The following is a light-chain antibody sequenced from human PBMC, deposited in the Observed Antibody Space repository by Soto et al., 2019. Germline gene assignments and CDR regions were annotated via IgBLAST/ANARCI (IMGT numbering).Light chain of an antibody. Sequence: EIVMTQSPGTLSLSPGERATLSCRASQSVGGNYLTWYQQKPGQAPRLLSYGASSRASGIPDRFSGSGSGTEFTLTISRLETEDFAVYYCQQYGSSPQTFGQGTKVDIK. J-gene: IGKJ1*01. V-gene: IGKV3-20*01. CDR1: QSVGGNY. CDR3: QQYGSSPQT. CDR2: GAS.